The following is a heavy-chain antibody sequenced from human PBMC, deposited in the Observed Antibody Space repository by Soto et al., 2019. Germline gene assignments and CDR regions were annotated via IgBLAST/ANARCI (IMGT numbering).Heavy chain of an antibody. Sequence: XSVKVSCKASGYTFTCYYMHWVRQAPGQGLEWMGWINPNSGGTNYAQKFQGRVTMTRDTSISTAYMELSRLRSDDTAVYYCARWLQFYYYGMDVWGQGTTVTVSS. CDR3: ARWLQFYYYGMDV. J-gene: IGHJ6*02. CDR2: INPNSGGT. CDR1: GYTFTCYY. D-gene: IGHD4-4*01. V-gene: IGHV1-2*02.